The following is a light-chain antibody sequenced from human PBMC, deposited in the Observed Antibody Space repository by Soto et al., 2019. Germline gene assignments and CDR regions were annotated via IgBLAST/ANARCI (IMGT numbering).Light chain of an antibody. CDR3: QQYGSSPWT. CDR1: QSVSSSY. CDR2: GAS. V-gene: IGKV3-20*01. J-gene: IGKJ2*01. Sequence: EIVLTQSPGTLSLSPGERATLSCRASQSVSSSYLAWYQQKHGQAPRLLIYGASSRATGIPDRFSGSGSGTDFTLTISRLEPEDFAVYYCQQYGSSPWTFGQGTKLEIK.